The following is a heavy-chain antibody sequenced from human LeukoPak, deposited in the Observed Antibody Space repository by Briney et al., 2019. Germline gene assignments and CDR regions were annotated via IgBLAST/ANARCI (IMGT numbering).Heavy chain of an antibody. CDR1: GLTFDDYA. D-gene: IGHD2-15*01. V-gene: IGHV3-9*01. CDR2: ISWNSGSI. CDR3: AKGGSGDIVVVVAATPFVY. J-gene: IGHJ4*02. Sequence: GGSLRLSCAASGLTFDDYAMHWVRHAPGKGLGWVSGISWNSGSIGYADSVKGRFTISRDNAKNSLYLQMNSLRAEDTALYYCAKGGSGDIVVVVAATPFVYWGQGTLVTVSS.